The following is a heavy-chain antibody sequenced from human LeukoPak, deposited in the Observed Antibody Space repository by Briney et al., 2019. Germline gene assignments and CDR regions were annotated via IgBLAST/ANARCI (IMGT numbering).Heavy chain of an antibody. V-gene: IGHV1-69*13. J-gene: IGHJ6*04. D-gene: IGHD3-10*01. Sequence: SVKVSCKASGGTFSSYAISWVRQAPGQGLKWMGGIIPIFGTANYAQKFQGRVTITADESTSTAYMELSSLRSGDTAVYYCARGYYYGSGREDGMDVWGKGTTVTVSS. CDR2: IIPIFGTA. CDR1: GGTFSSYA. CDR3: ARGYYYGSGREDGMDV.